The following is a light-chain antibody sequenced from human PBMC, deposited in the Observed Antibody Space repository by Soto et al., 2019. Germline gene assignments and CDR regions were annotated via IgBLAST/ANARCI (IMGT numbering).Light chain of an antibody. CDR3: QQRGNWPFLT. J-gene: IGKJ4*01. CDR2: DAS. CDR1: QSVSSY. Sequence: EIVLTHSPATLSLSPGERATLSCRSSQSVSSYLAWYQQKPGQAPRLLIYDASNRATGIPARFSGSGSGTDFTLTISSLEPEDYAVYYCQQRGNWPFLTFGGGTKVEIK. V-gene: IGKV3-11*01.